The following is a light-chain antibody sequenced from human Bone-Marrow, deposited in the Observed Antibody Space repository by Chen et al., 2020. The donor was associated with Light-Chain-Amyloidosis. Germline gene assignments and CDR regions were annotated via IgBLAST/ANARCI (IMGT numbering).Light chain of an antibody. CDR2: AAS. CDR1: QSVTSDY. J-gene: IGKJ2*01. Sequence: EIVLTQSPGTLSLSPGERATLSCRASQSVTSDYLAWYQQKYGQAPRLLIYAASSRATGIPDRFSGSGSGADFTLTISGLEPEDVAVYYCQQYSSSPYTCGQGTKLEIK. CDR3: QQYSSSPYT. V-gene: IGKV3-20*01.